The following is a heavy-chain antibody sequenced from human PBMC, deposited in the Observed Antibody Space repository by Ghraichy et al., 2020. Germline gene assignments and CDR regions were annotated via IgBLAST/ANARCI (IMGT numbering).Heavy chain of an antibody. J-gene: IGHJ5*02. Sequence: GSLRLSCAASGFTFSNYAMSWVRQAPGKGLEWVSAISGSGGSTNYADSVKGRFTISRDISQNTLYLQMNSLRAEDTAVYYCAKGGMGSSSLYNWFDPWGQGTLVTVSS. V-gene: IGHV3-23*01. CDR3: AKGGMGSSSLYNWFDP. CDR2: ISGSGGST. CDR1: GFTFSNYA. D-gene: IGHD6-13*01.